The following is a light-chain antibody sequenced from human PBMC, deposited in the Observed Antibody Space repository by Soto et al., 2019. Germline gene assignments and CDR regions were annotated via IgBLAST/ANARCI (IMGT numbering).Light chain of an antibody. CDR3: MQGTHWPLT. Sequence: DVVMTQSPLSLPITLGQPASISCRSSQSLVYKDGNTYLNWFQQRPGQSPRRLIYSVSNRDSGVSDRFSGSGSGTDFTLKISRVEAEDVGVYYCMQGTHWPLTFGGGTKVDIK. J-gene: IGKJ4*02. CDR1: QSLVYKDGNTY. V-gene: IGKV2-30*01. CDR2: SVS.